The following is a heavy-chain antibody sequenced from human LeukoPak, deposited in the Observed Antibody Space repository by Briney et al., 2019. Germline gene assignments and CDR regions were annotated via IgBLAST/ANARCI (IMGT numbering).Heavy chain of an antibody. CDR1: GGSISSYY. Sequence: PSETLSLTCTVSGGSISSYYWSRIRQPPGKGLEWIGYIYYSGSTNYNPSLKSRVTISLDTSKNQFSLRLSSVTAADTAVYYCARSPSAARVDYWGQGTLVTVSS. D-gene: IGHD6-25*01. V-gene: IGHV4-59*01. CDR2: IYYSGST. CDR3: ARSPSAARVDY. J-gene: IGHJ4*02.